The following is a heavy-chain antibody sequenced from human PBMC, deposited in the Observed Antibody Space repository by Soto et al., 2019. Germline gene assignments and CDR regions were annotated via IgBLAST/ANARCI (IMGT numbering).Heavy chain of an antibody. D-gene: IGHD3-9*01. Sequence: SETLSLTCTVSGGSISSYYWSWIRQPPGKGLEWIGEINHSGSTNYNPSLKSRVTISVDTSKNQFSLKLSSVTAADTAVYYCARGSYDILTGFYYYYYMDVWGKGTTVTVSS. CDR3: ARGSYDILTGFYYYYYMDV. CDR2: INHSGST. CDR1: GGSISSYY. V-gene: IGHV4-34*01. J-gene: IGHJ6*03.